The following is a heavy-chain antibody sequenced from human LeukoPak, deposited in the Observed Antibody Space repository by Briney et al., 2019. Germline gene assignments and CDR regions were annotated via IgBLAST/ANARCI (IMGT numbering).Heavy chain of an antibody. D-gene: IGHD2-2*02. CDR3: ARVDCSSGRCYTLDFDY. CDR2: INPSGGST. J-gene: IGHJ4*02. CDR1: GYTFTSYY. V-gene: IGHV1-46*03. Sequence: ASVKVSCKASGYTFTSYYMHWVRQAPGQGIEWMGIINPSGGSTSYAPKFQGRVTVTRDTSTSTVYMELRSLRSEDTAVHYCARVDCSSGRCYTLDFDYWGQGTLVTVSS.